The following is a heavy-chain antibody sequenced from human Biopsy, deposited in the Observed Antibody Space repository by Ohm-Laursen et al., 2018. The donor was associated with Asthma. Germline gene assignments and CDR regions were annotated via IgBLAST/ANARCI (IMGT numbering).Heavy chain of an antibody. V-gene: IGHV3-33*08. D-gene: IGHD6-6*01. CDR2: IWYDGRKK. CDR3: ARKIAARGGMGV. J-gene: IGHJ6*02. CDR1: GLTFSDYW. Sequence: SLRLSCAASGLTFSDYWMHWVRQAPGKGLEWVSFIWYDGRKKTYADSVKGRFTISRDNSKNTLYLQMNSLRAEDTAVYYCARKIAARGGMGVWGQGTTVTVSS.